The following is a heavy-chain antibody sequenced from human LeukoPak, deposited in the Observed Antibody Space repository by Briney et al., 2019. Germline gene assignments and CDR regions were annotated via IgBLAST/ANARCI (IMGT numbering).Heavy chain of an antibody. CDR2: IKQDGSEK. Sequence: GGSLRLSCAASGFTFNSYWMSWVRQAPGKGLEWVANIKQDGSEKYYVGSVKGRSTISRDNAKNSLYLRMNSLRAEDTAVYYCASVREWQLQNAPFDYWGQGTLVTVSS. CDR1: GFTFNSYW. J-gene: IGHJ4*02. V-gene: IGHV3-7*01. CDR3: ASVREWQLQNAPFDY. D-gene: IGHD2-15*01.